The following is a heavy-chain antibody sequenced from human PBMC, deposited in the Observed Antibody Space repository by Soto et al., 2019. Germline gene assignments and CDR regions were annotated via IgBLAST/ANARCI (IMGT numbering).Heavy chain of an antibody. CDR2: IYYSGST. CDR1: GGSISSYY. V-gene: IGHV4-59*01. J-gene: IGHJ6*02. D-gene: IGHD6-13*01. Sequence: PSETLSLTCTVSGGSISSYYWSWIRQPPGKGLEWIGYIYYSGSTNYNPSLKSRVTISVDTSKNQFSLKLSPVTAADTAVYYCARGAAAGTEYYYYGMDVWGQGTTVTVSS. CDR3: ARGAAAGTEYYYYGMDV.